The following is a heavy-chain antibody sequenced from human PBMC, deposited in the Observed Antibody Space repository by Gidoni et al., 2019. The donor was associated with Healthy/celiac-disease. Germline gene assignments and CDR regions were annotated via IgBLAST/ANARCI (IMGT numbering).Heavy chain of an antibody. CDR3: AKVNGGYCSGGSCYGPLDY. D-gene: IGHD2-15*01. CDR2: ISGSGGST. J-gene: IGHJ4*02. CDR1: GFTFSSYA. V-gene: IGHV3-23*01. Sequence: EVQLLESGGGLVQPGGSLRLSCSASGFTFSSYAMSWVRQAPGKGLGWVAAISGSGGSTYYADSVKGRFTISRDNSKNTLYLQMNSLRAEDTAVYYCAKVNGGYCSGGSCYGPLDYWGQGTLVTVSS.